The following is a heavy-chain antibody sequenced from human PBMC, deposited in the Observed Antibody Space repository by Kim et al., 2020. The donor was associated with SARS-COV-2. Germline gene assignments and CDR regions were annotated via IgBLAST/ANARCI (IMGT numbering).Heavy chain of an antibody. J-gene: IGHJ4*02. CDR1: GGSISSSSYY. V-gene: IGHV4-39*07. CDR3: ARDGDCSSTSCPFDY. CDR2: IYYSGST. D-gene: IGHD2-2*01. Sequence: SETLSLTCTVSGGSISSSSYYWGWIRQPPGKGLEWIGSIYYSGSTYYNPSLKSRVTISVDTSKNQFSLKLSSVTAADTAVYYCARDGDCSSTSCPFDYWGQGTLVTVSS.